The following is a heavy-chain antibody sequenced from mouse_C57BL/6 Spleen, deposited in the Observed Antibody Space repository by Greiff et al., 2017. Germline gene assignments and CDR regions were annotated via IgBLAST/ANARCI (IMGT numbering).Heavy chain of an antibody. CDR1: GYAFSSYW. Sequence: QVQLQQSGAELVKPGASVKISCKASGYAFSSYWMNWVKQRPGKGLEWIGQIYPGDGDTNYNGKFKGKATLTADKSSSTAYMQLSSLTSEDSAVYFCARYYSNRGGLYWYFDVWGTGTTVTVSS. CDR2: IYPGDGDT. D-gene: IGHD2-5*01. J-gene: IGHJ1*03. CDR3: ARYYSNRGGLYWYFDV. V-gene: IGHV1-80*01.